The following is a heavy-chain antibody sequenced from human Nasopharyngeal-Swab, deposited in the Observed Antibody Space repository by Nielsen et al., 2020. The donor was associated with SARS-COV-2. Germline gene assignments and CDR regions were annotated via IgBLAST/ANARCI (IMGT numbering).Heavy chain of an antibody. CDR2: IDPRDSYI. V-gene: IGHV5-10-1*01. Sequence: GESLKISCKGSGYSFTNYWIVWVRQMPGKGLEWMGTIDPRDSYITYSPSFQGHVTISTDKSINTAYLQWSSLKASDTAMYYCARLISGSGPFDLWGQGTLVTVSS. D-gene: IGHD3-10*01. CDR1: GYSFTNYW. CDR3: ARLISGSGPFDL. J-gene: IGHJ5*02.